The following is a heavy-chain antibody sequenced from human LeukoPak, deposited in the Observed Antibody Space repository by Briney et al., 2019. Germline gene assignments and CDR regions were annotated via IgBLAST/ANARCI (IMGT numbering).Heavy chain of an antibody. J-gene: IGHJ4*02. CDR1: GYTFTGYY. Sequence: ASVKVSCKASGYTFTGYYMHWVRQAPGQGLEWMGWINPNSGGTNYAQKFQGRVTMTRDTSISTAYMELSRLRSDDTAVYYCARDSPYYGSGSYHDYWGQGTLVTVSS. CDR3: ARDSPYYGSGSYHDY. CDR2: INPNSGGT. V-gene: IGHV1-2*02. D-gene: IGHD3-10*01.